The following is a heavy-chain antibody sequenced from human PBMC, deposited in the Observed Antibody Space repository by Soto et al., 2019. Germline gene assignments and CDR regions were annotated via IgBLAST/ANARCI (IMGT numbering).Heavy chain of an antibody. D-gene: IGHD5-18*01. CDR2: IWYDGSNK. J-gene: IGHJ4*02. V-gene: IGHV3-30*02. Sequence: GGSLRLSCAASGFTFSSYGMHWVRQAPGKGLEWVAVIWYDGSNKYYADSVKGRFTISRDNSKNTLYLQMNSLRAEDTAVYYCAKVKSYGYLSGDYFDYWGQGTLVTVSS. CDR1: GFTFSSYG. CDR3: AKVKSYGYLSGDYFDY.